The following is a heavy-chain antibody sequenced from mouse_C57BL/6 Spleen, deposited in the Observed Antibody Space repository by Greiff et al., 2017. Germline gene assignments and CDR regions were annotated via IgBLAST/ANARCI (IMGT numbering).Heavy chain of an antibody. J-gene: IGHJ2*01. Sequence: VQVVESGAELVRPGTSVKVSCKASGYAFTNYLIEWVKQRPGQGLEWIGVINPGSGGTNYNEKFKGKATLTADKSSSTAYMQLSSLTSEDSAVYFCARVGNYDYFDYWGQGTTLTVSS. CDR1: GYAFTNYL. D-gene: IGHD2-1*01. CDR3: ARVGNYDYFDY. V-gene: IGHV1-54*01. CDR2: INPGSGGT.